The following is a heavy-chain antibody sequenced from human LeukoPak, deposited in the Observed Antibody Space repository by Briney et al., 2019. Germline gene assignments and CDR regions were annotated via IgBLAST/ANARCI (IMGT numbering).Heavy chain of an antibody. CDR3: AKGDGILWFGESNFDY. J-gene: IGHJ4*02. CDR1: GFTFSSYA. CDR2: ISGSGGST. D-gene: IGHD3-10*01. V-gene: IGHV3-23*01. Sequence: GGSLRLSCAASGFTFSSYAMSWVRQAPGKGLEWVSAISGSGGSTYYADSVKGRFTISRDNSKNTLHLQMSSLRAEDTAVYYCAKGDGILWFGESNFDYWGQGTLVTVSS.